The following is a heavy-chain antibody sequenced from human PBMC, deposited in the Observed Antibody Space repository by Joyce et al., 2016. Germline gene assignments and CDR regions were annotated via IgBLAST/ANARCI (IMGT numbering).Heavy chain of an antibody. V-gene: IGHV3-21*01. Sequence: QLVESGGGVVKPGGSLRLSCEASGSTFSSSSRSWFRQAPGKGRELVDAISGPSNYIFHAETVRGRFPVSRDNAKKTLYLQMNSLRAEDSAVFYCARGGISYYYAMDVWGQGTTVTVSS. D-gene: IGHD3-16*01. CDR1: GSTFSSSS. CDR2: ISGPSNYI. CDR3: ARGGISYYYAMDV. J-gene: IGHJ6*02.